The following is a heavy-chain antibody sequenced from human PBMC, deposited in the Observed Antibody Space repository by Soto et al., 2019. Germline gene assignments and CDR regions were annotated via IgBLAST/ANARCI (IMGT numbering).Heavy chain of an antibody. V-gene: IGHV1-18*04. CDR1: GYRFSSYG. CDR3: ARAMVRGALDY. J-gene: IGHJ4*02. CDR2: ISTYNGDT. D-gene: IGHD3-10*01. Sequence: GASANVSSEDSGYRFSSYGMCWLRQAPGQGLEWMGRISTYNGDTNYAQNLQDRVTMTTDTSTSTGYMELRSLRSDYTAVYYCARAMVRGALDYWGEGTLVTVSS.